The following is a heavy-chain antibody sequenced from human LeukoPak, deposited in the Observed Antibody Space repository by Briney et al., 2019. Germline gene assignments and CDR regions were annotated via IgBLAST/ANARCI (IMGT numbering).Heavy chain of an antibody. CDR1: GFTFRSYW. J-gene: IGHJ3*02. V-gene: IGHV3-7*03. Sequence: PGGSLRLSCAASGFTFRSYWMDWFRQAPGKGLEWVANIKKDGSEKYYVNTVKGRFTISRDNAQNSLYLQMNSLRGEDTAVYYCARVRGGYCSGTSCYNAFDIWGQGTMVTVSS. CDR3: ARVRGGYCSGTSCYNAFDI. CDR2: IKKDGSEK. D-gene: IGHD2-2*02.